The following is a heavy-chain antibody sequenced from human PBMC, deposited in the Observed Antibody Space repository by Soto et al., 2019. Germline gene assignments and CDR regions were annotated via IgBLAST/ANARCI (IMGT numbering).Heavy chain of an antibody. J-gene: IGHJ6*02. V-gene: IGHV1-69*13. D-gene: IGHD6-6*01. CDR2: IIPIFGTA. Sequence: SVKVSCKASGGTFSSYAISWVRQAPGQGLEWMGGIIPIFGTANYAQKFQGRVTITADESTSTAYMELSSLRSEDTAVYYCAIGIIAARLRPYYYGMDVWGQGTTVTVSS. CDR3: AIGIIAARLRPYYYGMDV. CDR1: GGTFSSYA.